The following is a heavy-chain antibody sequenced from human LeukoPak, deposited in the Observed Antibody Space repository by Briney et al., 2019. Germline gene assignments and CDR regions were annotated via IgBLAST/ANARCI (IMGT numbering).Heavy chain of an antibody. J-gene: IGHJ3*02. CDR1: GGSISSSSYY. D-gene: IGHD3-9*01. CDR3: ARAKADYDILTGYLKAFDI. V-gene: IGHV4-39*07. CDR2: IYYSGST. Sequence: SETLSLTCTVSGGSISSSSYYWGWIRQPPGKGLEWIGSIYYSGSTYYNPSLKSRVTISVDTSKNQFSLKLSSVTPEDTAVYYCARAKADYDILTGYLKAFDIWGQGTMVTVSS.